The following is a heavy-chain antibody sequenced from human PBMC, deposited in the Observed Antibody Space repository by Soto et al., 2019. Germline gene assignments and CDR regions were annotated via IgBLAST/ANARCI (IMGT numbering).Heavy chain of an antibody. J-gene: IGHJ4*02. CDR1: GYTFTSYD. CDR2: MNPNSGNT. V-gene: IGHV1-8*01. CDR3: ASSGSGWYLY. Sequence: QVQLVQSGAEVKKPGASVKVSCKASGYTFTSYDINGVRQATGQVLEWMGWMNPNSGNTGYAQKIQGRGTMTRNNSLSTAYIAVSSLRSEDTAVYYCASSGSGWYLYWGQGTLVTVSS. D-gene: IGHD6-19*01.